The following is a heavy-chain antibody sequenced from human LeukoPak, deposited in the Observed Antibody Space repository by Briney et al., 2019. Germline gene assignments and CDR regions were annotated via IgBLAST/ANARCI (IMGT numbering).Heavy chain of an antibody. CDR1: GGSISSGGYY. Sequence: SETLSLTCTVSGGSISSGGYYWSWIRQPPGKGLEWIGYIYYSGSTNYNPSLKSRVTISVDTSKNQFSLKLSSVTAADTAVYYCARHSLRGYTFDYWGQGTLVTVSS. V-gene: IGHV4-61*08. D-gene: IGHD5-18*01. CDR2: IYYSGST. J-gene: IGHJ4*02. CDR3: ARHSLRGYTFDY.